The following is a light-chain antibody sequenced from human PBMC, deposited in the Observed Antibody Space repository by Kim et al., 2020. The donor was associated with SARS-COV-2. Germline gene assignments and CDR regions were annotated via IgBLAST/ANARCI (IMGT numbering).Light chain of an antibody. CDR1: QSISIY. V-gene: IGKV1-39*01. Sequence: DIQMTQSQSSLSASVGDRVTLTCRASQSISIYLNWYRQKPGKAPELLINTASTLQGWVPSRFSGSGSGTEFTLTISSLQPEDLATYFCQESYSTPYIFGQETKVDIK. CDR2: TAS. J-gene: IGKJ2*01. CDR3: QESYSTPYI.